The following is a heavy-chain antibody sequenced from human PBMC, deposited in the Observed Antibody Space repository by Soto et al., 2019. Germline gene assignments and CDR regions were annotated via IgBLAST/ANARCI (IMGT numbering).Heavy chain of an antibody. CDR3: AREEGERGYFDGGIAAAGIYYYGMDV. J-gene: IGHJ6*02. Sequence: QPGGSLRLSCAASGFTFSSYEMNWVRQAPGKGLEWVSYISSSGSTIYYADSVKGRFTISRDNAKNSLYLQMNSLRAEDTAVYYCAREEGERGYFDGGIAAAGIYYYGMDVWGQGTTVTVSS. D-gene: IGHD6-13*01. V-gene: IGHV3-48*03. CDR1: GFTFSSYE. CDR2: ISSSGSTI.